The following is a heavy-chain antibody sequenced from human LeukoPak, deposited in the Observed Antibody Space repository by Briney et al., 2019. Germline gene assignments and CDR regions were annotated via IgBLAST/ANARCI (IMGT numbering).Heavy chain of an antibody. CDR1: GFSVDGNY. V-gene: IGHV3-66*01. CDR2: IFSGDSI. Sequence: GGSLRLSCAASGFSVDGNYMTWVRQAPGKGLEWVSVIFSGDSIYYADSVKGRFTISRDNSKNTLYLQMNSLRAEDTAVYYCARVIWFGESKRDYWGQGTLVTVSS. J-gene: IGHJ4*02. D-gene: IGHD3-10*01. CDR3: ARVIWFGESKRDY.